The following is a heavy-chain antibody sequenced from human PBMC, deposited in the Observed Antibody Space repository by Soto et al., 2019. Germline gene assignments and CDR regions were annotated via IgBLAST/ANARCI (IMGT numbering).Heavy chain of an antibody. CDR1: GFTFSSYS. CDR3: ARDPDARESSGYSNWFDP. CDR2: ISSSSSTI. D-gene: IGHD3-22*01. J-gene: IGHJ5*02. V-gene: IGHV3-48*02. Sequence: GGSLRLSCAASGFTFSSYSMNWVRQAPGKGLEWVSYISSSSSTIYYADSVKGRFTISRDNAKNSLYLQMNSLRDEDTAVYYCARDPDARESSGYSNWFDPWGQGTLVTVSS.